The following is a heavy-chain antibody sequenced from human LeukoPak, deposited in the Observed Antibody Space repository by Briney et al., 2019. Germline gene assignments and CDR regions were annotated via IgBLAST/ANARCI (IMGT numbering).Heavy chain of an antibody. CDR3: AREVSYDFWSGYFDY. J-gene: IGHJ4*02. V-gene: IGHV1-46*01. CDR2: INPSGSST. Sequence: ASVKVSCKASGYTFTNYYIHWVRQAPGQGLEWMGIINPSGSSTNYAQKFQGRVTITADKSTSTAYMELSSLRSEDTAVYYCAREVSYDFWSGYFDYWGQGTLVTVSS. CDR1: GYTFTNYY. D-gene: IGHD3-3*01.